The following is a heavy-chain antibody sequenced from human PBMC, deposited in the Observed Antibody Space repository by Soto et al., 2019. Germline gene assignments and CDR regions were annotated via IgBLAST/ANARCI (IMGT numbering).Heavy chain of an antibody. V-gene: IGHV4-59*01. Sequence: SETLSLTCTVSGGSITSYYWSWIRQPPGKGLEWIGYIYHSGSTNSNPSLKSRVTISLDTSKSQFSLRLSSVTAADTAVYYCTSRAQDFWGPGTLVTVSS. J-gene: IGHJ4*02. D-gene: IGHD3-3*01. CDR1: GGSITSYY. CDR2: IYHSGST. CDR3: TSRAQDF.